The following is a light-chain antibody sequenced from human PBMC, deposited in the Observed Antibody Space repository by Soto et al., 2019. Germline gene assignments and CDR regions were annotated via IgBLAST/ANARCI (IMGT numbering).Light chain of an antibody. J-gene: IGKJ4*01. CDR3: QQYDNSRLT. CDR2: GAS. Sequence: EVVLTQSPGTLSLSPGERATLSCRASQSVSSSFLSWYQQKPGQAPRLLIYGASSRATGIPDRFSGSGSGTDFTLTISRLEPEDFAVYYCQQYDNSRLTFGVVTKAESK. CDR1: QSVSSSF. V-gene: IGKV3-20*01.